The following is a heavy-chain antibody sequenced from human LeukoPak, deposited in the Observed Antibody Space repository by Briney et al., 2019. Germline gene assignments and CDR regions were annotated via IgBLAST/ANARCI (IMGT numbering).Heavy chain of an antibody. J-gene: IGHJ3*02. CDR2: ISAYNGNT. Sequence: ASVKVSCKASGYTFTSYGISWVRQAPGQGLEWMGWISAYNGNTNYAQKLQGRVTMTTDTSTSTAYMELRSLRSDDTAVYYCASNLYGDYNGGAFDIWGQGTMVTVSS. CDR3: ASNLYGDYNGGAFDI. V-gene: IGHV1-18*01. CDR1: GYTFTSYG. D-gene: IGHD4-17*01.